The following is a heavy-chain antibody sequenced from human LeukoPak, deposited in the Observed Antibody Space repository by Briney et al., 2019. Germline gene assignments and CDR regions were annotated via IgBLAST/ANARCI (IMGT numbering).Heavy chain of an antibody. V-gene: IGHV3-30*02. CDR1: GFSFSTYG. Sequence: PGGSLRLSCAASGFSFSTYGIHWVRQAPGKGLEWVAFIRYDASITYYADSVKGRFTVSRDNSINTAFLQMNSLGAEDTAVYYCFGGSYGGYWGQGTRVIVSP. D-gene: IGHD3-16*01. J-gene: IGHJ4*02. CDR3: FGGSYGGY. CDR2: IRYDASIT.